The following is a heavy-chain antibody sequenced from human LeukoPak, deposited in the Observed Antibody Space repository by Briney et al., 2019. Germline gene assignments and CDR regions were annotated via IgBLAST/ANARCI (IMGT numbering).Heavy chain of an antibody. V-gene: IGHV1-69*13. CDR1: GGTFSSYA. CDR2: IIPIFGTA. Sequence: SVTVSCTASGGTFSSYAISWVRQAPGRGLEWMGGIIPIFGTANYAQKFQGRVTITADESTSTAYMELSSLRSEDTAVYYCARGPTWDYGMDVWGQGTTVTVSS. J-gene: IGHJ6*02. D-gene: IGHD1-1*01. CDR3: ARGPTWDYGMDV.